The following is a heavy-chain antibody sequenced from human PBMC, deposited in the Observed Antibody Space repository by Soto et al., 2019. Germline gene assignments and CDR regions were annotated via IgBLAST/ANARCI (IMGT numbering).Heavy chain of an antibody. V-gene: IGHV1-69*01. J-gene: IGHJ4*02. CDR2: IIPIFGTA. CDR3: ARSGVTYYYDSSGRRFDY. D-gene: IGHD3-22*01. CDR1: GGTFSSYA. Sequence: QVQLVQSGAEVKKPGSSVKVSCKASGGTFSSYAISWVRQAPGQGLEWMGGIIPIFGTANYAQKFQGRVTITADESTSTAYMERSSLRSEDTAVYYCARSGVTYYYDSSGRRFDYWGQGTLVTVSS.